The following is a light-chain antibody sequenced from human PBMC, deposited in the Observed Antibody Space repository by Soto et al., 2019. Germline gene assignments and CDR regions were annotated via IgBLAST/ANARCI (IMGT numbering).Light chain of an antibody. CDR3: VAWDDSLNGYVV. V-gene: IGLV1-44*01. CDR2: TND. CDR1: SSNIGSNT. Sequence: QSVLTQPPSASGTTGQRVTISCSGSSSNIGSNTVNWYQQLPVTAPKLVIHTNDQLPLGVPDRFSGSKFGTSASLAISGLHSEDEADYYCVAWDDSLNGYVVFGGGNKITV. J-gene: IGLJ2*01.